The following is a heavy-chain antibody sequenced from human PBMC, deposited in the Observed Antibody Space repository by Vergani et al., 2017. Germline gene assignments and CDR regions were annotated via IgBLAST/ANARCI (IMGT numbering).Heavy chain of an antibody. CDR3: ARADYDYGDVDY. J-gene: IGHJ4*02. V-gene: IGHV1-69*04. Sequence: QVQLVQSGAEVKKPGASVKVSCKASGYTFTSYAMHWVRQAPGQGLEWMGRIIPILGIANYAQKLQGRVTMTTDTSTSTAYMELRSLRSDDTAVYYCARADYDYGDVDYWGQGTLVTVSS. CDR2: IIPILGIA. D-gene: IGHD4-17*01. CDR1: GYTFTSYA.